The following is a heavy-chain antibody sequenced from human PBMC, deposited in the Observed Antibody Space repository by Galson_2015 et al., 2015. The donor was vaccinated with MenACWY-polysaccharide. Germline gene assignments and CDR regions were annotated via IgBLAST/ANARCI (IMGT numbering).Heavy chain of an antibody. D-gene: IGHD2/OR15-2a*01. Sequence: SLRLSCAASGFTFSSYAMTWVRQAPGKGLEWVSTISGSVGSTYCADSVKGRFTISRDNSKNTLYLQMNSLRAEDTAVYYCARIIGYYYSINYWGQGTPVTVSS. J-gene: IGHJ4*02. V-gene: IGHV3-23*01. CDR2: ISGSVGST. CDR1: GFTFSSYA. CDR3: ARIIGYYYSINY.